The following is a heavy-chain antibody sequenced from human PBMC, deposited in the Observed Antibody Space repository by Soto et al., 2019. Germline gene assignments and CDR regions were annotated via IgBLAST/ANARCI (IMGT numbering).Heavy chain of an antibody. CDR3: ARDDRVWGAFDV. D-gene: IGHD7-27*01. Sequence: EVQLVESGGGLVQPGGSLRLSCEVSGFIFSNYWMTWVRQAPGKGLEWVANIKQDGSEKYYVDSVKGRFTISRDNAKNSRFLQMNSLRAEDTAVYYCARDDRVWGAFDVWGQGTLVTASS. J-gene: IGHJ3*01. V-gene: IGHV3-7*01. CDR1: GFIFSNYW. CDR2: IKQDGSEK.